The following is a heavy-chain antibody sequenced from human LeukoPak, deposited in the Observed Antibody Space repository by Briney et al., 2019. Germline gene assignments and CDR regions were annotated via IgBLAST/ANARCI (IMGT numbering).Heavy chain of an antibody. CDR3: AREGSSGWYAY. CDR1: GGSISSYY. V-gene: IGHV4-59*01. Sequence: PSETLSLTCTVSGGSISSYYWSWIRQPPGKGLEWIGYIYYSGSTNYNPSLKSRVTISVDTSKNQFSLKLSSVTAADTAVYYCAREGSSGWYAYWGQGTLVTVSS. D-gene: IGHD6-19*01. J-gene: IGHJ4*02. CDR2: IYYSGST.